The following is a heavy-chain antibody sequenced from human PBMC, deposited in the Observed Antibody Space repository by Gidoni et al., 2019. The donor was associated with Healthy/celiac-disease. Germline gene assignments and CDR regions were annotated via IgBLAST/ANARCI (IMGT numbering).Heavy chain of an antibody. J-gene: IGHJ4*02. Sequence: EVQLVEAGGGLVQPGGSLILSCAASGFTFSSYSRNCVRQAPGKGLEWVSYISSSSSTIYYAYSVKGRFTISRDKAKNSLYLQMNSLRAEDTAVYYCASDSGGLLWFGTFDYWGQGTLVTVSS. V-gene: IGHV3-48*01. CDR2: ISSSSSTI. CDR3: ASDSGGLLWFGTFDY. CDR1: GFTFSSYS. D-gene: IGHD3-10*01.